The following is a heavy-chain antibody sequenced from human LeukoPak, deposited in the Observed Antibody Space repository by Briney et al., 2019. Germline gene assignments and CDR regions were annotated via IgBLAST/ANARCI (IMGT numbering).Heavy chain of an antibody. CDR1: GGSISSGGYS. J-gene: IGHJ3*02. CDR2: IYHSGST. V-gene: IGHV4-30-2*01. D-gene: IGHD3-10*01. Sequence: SETLSLTCAVSGGSISSGGYSWSWLRQPPGKGLEWIGYIYHSGSTYYNPSLKSRVTISVDRSKNQFSLKLSSVTAADTAVYYCASYGSGSYYNPNAFDIWGQGTMVTVSS. CDR3: ASYGSGSYYNPNAFDI.